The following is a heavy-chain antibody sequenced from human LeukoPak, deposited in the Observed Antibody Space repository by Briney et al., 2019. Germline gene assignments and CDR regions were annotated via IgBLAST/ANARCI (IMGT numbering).Heavy chain of an antibody. CDR2: IKPSSGAT. D-gene: IGHD3-22*01. Sequence: RASVKVSCKASGYTFSGHYMHWVRQAPGQGLEWMGWIKPSSGATNYAQRFRGRVTMTRDTSNRTSYMELSRLRSDDTALYYCASCYYDSSGYYYFDYWGQGTLVTVSS. CDR1: GYTFSGHY. CDR3: ASCYYDSSGYYYFDY. J-gene: IGHJ4*02. V-gene: IGHV1-2*02.